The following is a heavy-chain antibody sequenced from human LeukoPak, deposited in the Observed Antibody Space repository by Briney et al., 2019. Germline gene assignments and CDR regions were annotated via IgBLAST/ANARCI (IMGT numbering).Heavy chain of an antibody. D-gene: IGHD2-21*02. CDR2: FNPRGGST. Sequence: ASEKVSCKASGHTFTNYYIHGVRQSPGQGLEWMGVFNPRGGSTSNAQKFQGRVTITRDTSTSTVYMELSSLQSEDTAVYFCARGGGDLTNFDYWGQGTLVTVSS. CDR3: ARGGGDLTNFDY. J-gene: IGHJ4*02. CDR1: GHTFTNYY. V-gene: IGHV1-46*01.